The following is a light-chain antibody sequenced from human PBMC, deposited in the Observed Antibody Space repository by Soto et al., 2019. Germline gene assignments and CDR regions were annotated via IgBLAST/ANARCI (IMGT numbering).Light chain of an antibody. CDR3: NQYYSTPPT. J-gene: IGKJ1*01. V-gene: IGKV4-1*01. CDR2: WAS. CDR1: QSVLHSSNNKNY. Sequence: DIVMTQSPDSLAVSLGERATINCKSSQSVLHSSNNKNYLAWYQQKPGQPPKLLIYWASTRESGVPDRFSGSGSGTDFTLTISSLQAEDVAVYYCNQYYSTPPTFGQGTKVEIK.